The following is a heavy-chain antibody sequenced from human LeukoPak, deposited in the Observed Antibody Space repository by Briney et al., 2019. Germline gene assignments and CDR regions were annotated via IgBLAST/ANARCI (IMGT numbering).Heavy chain of an antibody. CDR2: ISGSGGST. CDR1: GFTFSSYA. D-gene: IGHD1-26*01. Sequence: GGSLRLSCAASGFTFSSYAMSWVRQAPGKGLEWVSAISGSGGSTYYADSVKGRFTISRDNSKNTLYLQMNSLGAEDTAVYYCAKVFTGSYLYYFDYWGQGTLVTVSS. V-gene: IGHV3-23*01. CDR3: AKVFTGSYLYYFDY. J-gene: IGHJ4*02.